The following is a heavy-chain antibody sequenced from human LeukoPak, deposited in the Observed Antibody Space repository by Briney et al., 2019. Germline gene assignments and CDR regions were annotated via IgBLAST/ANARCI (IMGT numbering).Heavy chain of an antibody. J-gene: IGHJ3*01. D-gene: IGHD3-10*01. CDR2: IYQTGST. V-gene: IGHV4-4*02. Sequence: SETLSLTCAVSGGSITSSYWWTWVRQSPGTGLEWIGEIYQTGSTNYKASLQSRVNISIDKSRNKFSLTLTSVTAADTAVYYCTRGRDLLHFGGEESAFGVWGQGTTVSVSS. CDR3: TRGRDLLHFGGEESAFGV. CDR1: GGSITSSYW.